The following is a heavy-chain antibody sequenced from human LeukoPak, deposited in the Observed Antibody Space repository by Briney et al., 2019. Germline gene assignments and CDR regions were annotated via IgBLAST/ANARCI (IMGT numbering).Heavy chain of an antibody. Sequence: SQTLSLTCAISGDSVSSNSAAWNWIRQSPSRGLEWLGRTYYRSKWYNDYAVSVKSRITINPDTSKNQFSLQLNSVTPEDTAVYYCARDKKGIAVAGRSSDYYYMDVWGKGTTVTVSS. CDR2: TYYRSKWYN. CDR3: ARDKKGIAVAGRSSDYYYMDV. V-gene: IGHV6-1*01. D-gene: IGHD6-19*01. CDR1: GDSVSSNSAA. J-gene: IGHJ6*03.